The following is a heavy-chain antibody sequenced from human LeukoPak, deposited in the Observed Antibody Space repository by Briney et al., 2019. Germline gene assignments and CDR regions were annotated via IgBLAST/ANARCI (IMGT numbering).Heavy chain of an antibody. CDR3: ARVGVDYSGNIIKYFFDD. V-gene: IGHV4-59*11. Sequence: SETLSLTCTVSGGSISSHQWSWIRQSPGKGLEWIGNIYYSGSANYNPSLQSRVIISVDTSKNQFSLNLSPVLAADTAVYFCARVGVDYSGNIIKYFFDDWGQGTLVTVSS. CDR1: GGSISSHQ. D-gene: IGHD4-23*01. CDR2: IYYSGSA. J-gene: IGHJ4*02.